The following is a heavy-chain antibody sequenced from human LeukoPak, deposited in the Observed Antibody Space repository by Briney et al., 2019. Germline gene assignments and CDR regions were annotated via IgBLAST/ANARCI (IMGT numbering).Heavy chain of an antibody. Sequence: GGSLRLSCAASGFAFSSYWMSWVRQAPGKGLEWVAFIRYDGSNKYYADSVKGRFTISRDNSKNTLYLQMNSLRAEDTAVYYCAKEGSSSSWIQGTLVTVSS. D-gene: IGHD6-19*01. V-gene: IGHV3-30*02. CDR3: AKEGSSSS. CDR2: IRYDGSNK. J-gene: IGHJ5*02. CDR1: GFAFSSYW.